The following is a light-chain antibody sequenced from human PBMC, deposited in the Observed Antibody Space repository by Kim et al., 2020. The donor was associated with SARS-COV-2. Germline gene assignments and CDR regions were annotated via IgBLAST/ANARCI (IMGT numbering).Light chain of an antibody. J-gene: IGKJ5*01. CDR3: QQSYSRPT. V-gene: IGKV1-39*01. CDR1: QIIGSH. CDR2: GAS. Sequence: SAFVGDRVTITGRASQIIGSHLNWYQQKPGKAPKVLIYGASSLQSGVQSRFSGSASGTDFTLTINSLQPEDFATYYCQQSYSRPTFGQGTRREIK.